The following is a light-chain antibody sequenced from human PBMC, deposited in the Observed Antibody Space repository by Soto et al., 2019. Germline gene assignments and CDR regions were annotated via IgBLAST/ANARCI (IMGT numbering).Light chain of an antibody. CDR1: QSISSH. Sequence: EIVLTQSPATLSLSPGERATLSCRASQSISSHLAWYQQKPGQAPRLLIYGASNRANGIPARFSGSGSGTDFTLTISSLEPEDFAVYYCQQRINWPLTFGGGTKVEIK. CDR2: GAS. V-gene: IGKV3-11*01. J-gene: IGKJ4*01. CDR3: QQRINWPLT.